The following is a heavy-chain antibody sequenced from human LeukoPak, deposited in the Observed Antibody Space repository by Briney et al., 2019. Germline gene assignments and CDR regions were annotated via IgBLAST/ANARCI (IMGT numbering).Heavy chain of an antibody. CDR3: ARGLLRYYGSGPGY. D-gene: IGHD3-10*01. CDR2: INHSGST. CDR1: GGSFSGYY. V-gene: IGHV4-34*01. Sequence: SETLSLTCAVYGGSFSGYYWSWIRQPPGKGLEWIGEINHSGSTNYNPPLKSRVTISVDTSKNQFSLKLSSVTAADTAVFYCARGLLRYYGSGPGYWGQGTLVTVSS. J-gene: IGHJ4*02.